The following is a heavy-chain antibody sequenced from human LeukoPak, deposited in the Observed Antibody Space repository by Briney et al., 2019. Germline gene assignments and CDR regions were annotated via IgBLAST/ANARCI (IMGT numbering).Heavy chain of an antibody. Sequence: SETLSLTCTVSGGSISSSSYYWGWIRQPPGKGLEWIGSIYYSGSTYYNPSLKNRVTISVDTSKNQFSLKLSSVTAADTAVYYCARVDTMIVPRYWYFDLWGRGTLVTVSS. D-gene: IGHD3-22*01. V-gene: IGHV4-39*07. CDR2: IYYSGST. J-gene: IGHJ2*01. CDR1: GGSISSSSYY. CDR3: ARVDTMIVPRYWYFDL.